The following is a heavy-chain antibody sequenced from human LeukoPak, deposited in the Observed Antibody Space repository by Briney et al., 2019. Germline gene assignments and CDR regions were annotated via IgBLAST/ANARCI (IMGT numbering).Heavy chain of an antibody. V-gene: IGHV1-8*01. Sequence: ASVKVSCKASGYTFTSYDINWVRQATGQGLEWMGWMNPNSGNTGYAQKFQGRVTMTRNTSISTAYMELSSLRSEDTAVYYCARVEYYDILTGYYYYGMDVWGQGATVTVSS. CDR3: ARVEYYDILTGYYYYGMDV. D-gene: IGHD3-9*01. J-gene: IGHJ6*02. CDR1: GYTFTSYD. CDR2: MNPNSGNT.